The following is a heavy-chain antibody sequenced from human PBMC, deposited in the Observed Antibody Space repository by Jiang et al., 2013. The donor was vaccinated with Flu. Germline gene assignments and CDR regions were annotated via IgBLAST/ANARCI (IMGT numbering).Heavy chain of an antibody. Sequence: GSGLVKPSETLSLTCTVSTGSITRINSYWGWIRQPPGKGLEWIGSIYYTGSTYYNPSLKIRVTISADTSKNQFSLKLSSVTAADTALYYCAKGGLLGGASYYFDYWGQGTLVTVSS. V-gene: IGHV4-39*07. CDR1: TGSITRINSY. D-gene: IGHD1-26*01. CDR2: IYYTGST. J-gene: IGHJ4*02. CDR3: AKGGLLGGASYYFDY.